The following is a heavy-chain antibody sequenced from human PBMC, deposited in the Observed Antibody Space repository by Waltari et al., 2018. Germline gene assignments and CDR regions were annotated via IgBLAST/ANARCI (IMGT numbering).Heavy chain of an antibody. CDR1: GGPFSSYA. CDR3: ARRRAGSRYFDY. V-gene: IGHV1-69*05. CDR2: IIPIFGTA. Sequence: QVQLVQSGAEVKKPGSSVKVSCKASGGPFSSYAISWVRQAPGQGLGWMGGIIPIFGTANYAQKFQGRVTITTDESTSTAYMELSSLRSEDTAVYYCARRRAGSRYFDYWGQGTLVTVSS. J-gene: IGHJ4*02. D-gene: IGHD6-19*01.